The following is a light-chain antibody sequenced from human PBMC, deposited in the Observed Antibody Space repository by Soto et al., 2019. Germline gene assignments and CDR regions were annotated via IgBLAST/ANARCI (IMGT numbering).Light chain of an antibody. CDR2: DAP. J-gene: IGKJ1*01. CDR3: QHYHSYSWT. V-gene: IGKV1-5*01. Sequence: DIQMTQSPSTLSASVGDRVTITCRASQSIVRWMAWYQQKPGKAPKLLIYDAPSLETGVPSRFSGSRSGTEFTLTISSLQPDDLATYYCQHYHSYSWTFGQGTKVEIK. CDR1: QSIVRW.